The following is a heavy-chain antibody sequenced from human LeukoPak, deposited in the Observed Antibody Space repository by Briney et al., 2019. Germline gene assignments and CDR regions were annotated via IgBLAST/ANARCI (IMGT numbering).Heavy chain of an antibody. CDR2: INPSGGST. J-gene: IGHJ4*02. V-gene: IGHV1-46*01. CDR1: GYTFTSYY. D-gene: IGHD1-26*01. CDR3: ARDSHMSGSYYNFDY. Sequence: ASVKVSCKASGYTFTSYYMHWVRQAPGQGLEWMGIINPSGGSTSYAQKFQGRVTMTRDTSTSTAYMELSSLRSEDTAVYYCARDSHMSGSYYNFDYWGQGTLVTVSS.